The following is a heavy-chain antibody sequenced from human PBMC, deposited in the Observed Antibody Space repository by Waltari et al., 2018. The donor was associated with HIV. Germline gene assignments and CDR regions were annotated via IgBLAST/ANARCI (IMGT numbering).Heavy chain of an antibody. Sequence: QLQLQESGPGLVKPSETLSLTCPVSGGSISSSSYYRGWIRQPPGKGLEWIGSIYYSGSTYYNPSLKSRVTISVDTSKNQFSLKLSSVTAADTAVYYCASRGYSGYDPIDYWGQGTLVTVSS. V-gene: IGHV4-39*01. CDR3: ASRGYSGYDPIDY. CDR2: IYYSGST. D-gene: IGHD5-12*01. CDR1: GGSISSSSYY. J-gene: IGHJ4*02.